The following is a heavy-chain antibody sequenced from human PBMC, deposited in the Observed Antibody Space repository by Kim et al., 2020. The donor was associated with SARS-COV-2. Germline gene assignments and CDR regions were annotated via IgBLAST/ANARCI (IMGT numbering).Heavy chain of an antibody. CDR2: ISSSSSTI. J-gene: IGHJ6*02. D-gene: IGHD2-2*01. CDR3: ARDKDCSSTSCYLYYYYGMDV. Sequence: GGSLRLSCAASGFTFSSYSMNWVRQAPGKGLEWVSYISSSSSTIYYADSVKGRFTISRDNAKNSLYLQMNSLRDEDTAVYYCARDKDCSSTSCYLYYYYGMDVWGQGTTVTVS. V-gene: IGHV3-48*02. CDR1: GFTFSSYS.